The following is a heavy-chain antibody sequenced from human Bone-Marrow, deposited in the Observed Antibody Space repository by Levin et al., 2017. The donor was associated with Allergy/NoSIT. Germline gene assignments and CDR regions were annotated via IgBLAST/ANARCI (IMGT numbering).Heavy chain of an antibody. CDR3: TTHRSSGRENY. V-gene: IGHV3-15*07. J-gene: IGHJ4*02. CDR2: IKSKIDGETP. Sequence: MPSETLSLTCAASGFTFSNSWMNWVRQAPGKGLEWVARIKSKIDGETPDYTAPVTGRFTISRDDSENTLYLQMNSLKTEDTAVYYCTTHRSSGRENYWGQGTLVTVSS. CDR1: GFTFSNSW. D-gene: IGHD3-22*01.